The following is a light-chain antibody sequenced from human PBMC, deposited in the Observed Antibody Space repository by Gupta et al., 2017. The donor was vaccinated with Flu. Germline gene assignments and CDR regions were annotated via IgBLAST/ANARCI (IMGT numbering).Light chain of an antibody. V-gene: IGKV1-12*01. J-gene: IGKJ1*01. CDR1: RNIYGW. Sequence: PSSVSALVGDRVTITCRASRNIYGWLAWYQVKPGRAPDLLVYASSSVQNGVPPRFSASGSGTDFTLTINNLQPEDSATYYCQQAHSFPRTFGQGTKVEIK. CDR3: QQAHSFPRT. CDR2: ASS.